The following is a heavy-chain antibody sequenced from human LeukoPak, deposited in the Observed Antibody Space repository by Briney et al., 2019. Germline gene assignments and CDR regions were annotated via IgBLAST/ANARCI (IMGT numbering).Heavy chain of an antibody. Sequence: GASVKVSCKASGYTFTNYGFTWVRQAPGQGLERMGWISAYNGNTNSAQRFQDRVTMTTDTSTNTAYMELRSLRSDDTAVYYCARAQTYTVTAPWDYWGQGTLVTVSS. CDR1: GYTFTNYG. CDR3: ARAQTYTVTAPWDY. D-gene: IGHD4-17*01. J-gene: IGHJ4*02. V-gene: IGHV1-18*01. CDR2: ISAYNGNT.